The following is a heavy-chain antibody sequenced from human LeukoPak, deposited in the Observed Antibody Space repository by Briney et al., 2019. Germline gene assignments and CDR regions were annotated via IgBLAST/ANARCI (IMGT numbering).Heavy chain of an antibody. V-gene: IGHV4-59*12. CDR3: ASLAARGGWFDP. CDR2: LYNTRNT. Sequence: SETLSLTCTVSGTSISSYYWSWIRQPPGKGLEWIGYLYNTRNTYYNPSLKSRVTISVDTSKNQFSLKLSSVTAADTAVYYCASLAARGGWFDPWGQGTLVTVSS. CDR1: GTSISSYY. J-gene: IGHJ5*02. D-gene: IGHD6-6*01.